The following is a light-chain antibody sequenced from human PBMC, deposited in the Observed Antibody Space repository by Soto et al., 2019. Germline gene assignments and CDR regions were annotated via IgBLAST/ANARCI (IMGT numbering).Light chain of an antibody. V-gene: IGKV3-20*01. CDR3: QQYGGSPIT. Sequence: IVLTQSPDTLSLSPGERATLSCRASQSVSSSYLAWYQQKPGQAPRLLIYGASSRATGIPDRFSGSGSGTDFTLTISRLEPEDFALYYCQQYGGSPITFGQGTRLEIK. J-gene: IGKJ5*01. CDR2: GAS. CDR1: QSVSSSY.